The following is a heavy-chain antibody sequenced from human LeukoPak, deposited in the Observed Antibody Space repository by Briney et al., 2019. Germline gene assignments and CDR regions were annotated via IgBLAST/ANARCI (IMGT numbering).Heavy chain of an antibody. Sequence: SETLSLTCAVYGGSFSGYYWSWIRHPPGKWLEWVGEINHSGSTNYNPSLKSRVTISVDPSKNQFSLKLSSVPAADTAVYYCARTCSSTSCYEFWGQGNLVTVSS. V-gene: IGHV4-34*01. CDR3: ARTCSSTSCYEF. D-gene: IGHD2-2*01. J-gene: IGHJ4*02. CDR1: GGSFSGYY. CDR2: INHSGST.